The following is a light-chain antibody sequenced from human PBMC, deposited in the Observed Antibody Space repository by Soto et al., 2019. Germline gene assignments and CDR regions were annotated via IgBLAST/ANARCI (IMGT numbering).Light chain of an antibody. V-gene: IGLV1-47*02. CDR2: DNN. Sequence: QSVLTQAPSASGTPGQRVTVSCSGSSSNIGSNRVYWYQQLPGTAPKLLIYDNNQRPSGVPDRFSGSKSGTSASLAISGLRSEDEADYYCVAWDDSLSGRVFGTGTKLIVL. CDR3: VAWDDSLSGRV. CDR1: SSNIGSNR. J-gene: IGLJ1*01.